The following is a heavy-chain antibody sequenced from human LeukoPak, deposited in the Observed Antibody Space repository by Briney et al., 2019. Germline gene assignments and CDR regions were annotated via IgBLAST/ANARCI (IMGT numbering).Heavy chain of an antibody. J-gene: IGHJ4*02. D-gene: IGHD4/OR15-4a*01. CDR3: AREHFMVYIDY. Sequence: ETLSLTCAVYGGSFSGYYWSWVRQAPGKGLEWVSAISSSGGSTYYADSMKGRFTISRDNSKKMLYLQMSSLRAEDTAVYYCAREHFMVYIDYWGQGTLVTVSS. CDR1: GGSFSGYY. V-gene: IGHV3-23*01. CDR2: ISSSGGST.